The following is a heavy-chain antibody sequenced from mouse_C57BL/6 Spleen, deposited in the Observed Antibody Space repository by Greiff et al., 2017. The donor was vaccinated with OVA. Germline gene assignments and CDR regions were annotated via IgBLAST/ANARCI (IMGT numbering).Heavy chain of an antibody. J-gene: IGHJ2*01. CDR1: GFTFSDYG. V-gene: IGHV5-17*01. CDR2: ISSGSSTI. CDR3: ARGENYYGSSFDY. D-gene: IGHD1-1*01. Sequence: DVKLVESGGGLVKPGGSLKLSCAASGFTFSDYGMHWVRQAPEKGLEWVAYISSGSSTIYYADTVKGRFTISRDNAKNTLFLQMTSLRSEDTAMYYCARGENYYGSSFDYWGQGTTLTVSS.